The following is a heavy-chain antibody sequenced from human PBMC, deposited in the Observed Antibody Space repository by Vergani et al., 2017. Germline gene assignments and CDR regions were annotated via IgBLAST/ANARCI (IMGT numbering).Heavy chain of an antibody. D-gene: IGHD3-22*01. CDR2: INPNSGGT. J-gene: IGHJ1*01. Sequence: QVQLVQSGAEVKKPGASVKVSCKTSGYTFSAYYINWVRQAPGQGPEWMGWINPNSGGTNYAKKFQGRVTMTRDTSISTAYLELSNLRSDDTAVFYCARRYYDSSGHYYLYFHRWGQGTLVTVSS. V-gene: IGHV1-2*02. CDR3: ARRYYDSSGHYYLYFHR. CDR1: GYTFSAYY.